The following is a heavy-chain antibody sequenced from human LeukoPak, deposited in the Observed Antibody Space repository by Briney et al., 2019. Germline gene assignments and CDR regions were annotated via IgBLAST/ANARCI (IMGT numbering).Heavy chain of an antibody. V-gene: IGHV1-2*02. J-gene: IGHJ4*02. CDR1: GYNLTDYF. D-gene: IGHD2-8*01. Sequence: ASVKVSCKASGYNLTDYFMHWVRQARGQGLEWMGWINPNSGATSYAQKFQGRVTMTRDTSISTAYMELSRLRSDDTAVYYCARDNSLMVYDYWGQGSLVTVSS. CDR3: ARDNSLMVYDY. CDR2: INPNSGAT.